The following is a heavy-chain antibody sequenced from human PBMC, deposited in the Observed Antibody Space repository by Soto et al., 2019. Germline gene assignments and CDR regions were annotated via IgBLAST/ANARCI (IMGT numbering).Heavy chain of an antibody. J-gene: IGHJ3*02. CDR3: ARGYAFDI. V-gene: IGHV6-1*01. CDR1: GDSVSSNSAA. Sequence: SQTLSLTCVISGDSVSSNSAAWNWLRQSPSRGLELLGRTYYRSNWSNDYALSVKGRITINPDTSKNQFSLQLNSLTPEDTAVYYCARGYAFDIWGQGTMVTVSS. CDR2: TYYRSNWSN.